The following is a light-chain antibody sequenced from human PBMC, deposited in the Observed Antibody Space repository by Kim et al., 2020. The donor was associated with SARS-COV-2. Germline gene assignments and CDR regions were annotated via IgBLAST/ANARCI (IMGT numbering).Light chain of an antibody. Sequence: ASVKLTCTLSSGHSTYSIAWHQQQPEKGPRYLMKLNSDGSHIQGDGIPDRFSGSSSGTERYLTISSLQSEDEADYYCQTWITGIRVFGGGTQLTVL. CDR1: SGHSTYS. J-gene: IGLJ3*02. CDR3: QTWITGIRV. V-gene: IGLV4-69*01. CDR2: LNSDGSH.